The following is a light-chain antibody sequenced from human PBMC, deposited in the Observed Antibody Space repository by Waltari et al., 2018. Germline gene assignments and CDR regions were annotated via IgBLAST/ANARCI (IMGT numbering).Light chain of an antibody. V-gene: IGKV3-20*01. Sequence: EIVLTQSPGTLSLSRGERATLSCRATESVTANYVAWYQQKPGQAPRLLISGASSRATGIPDRFSGRGSGTDFTLTIARLEPEDFAVYYCQQYGDTPWTFGQGTKVDLK. CDR2: GAS. CDR1: ESVTANY. J-gene: IGKJ1*01. CDR3: QQYGDTPWT.